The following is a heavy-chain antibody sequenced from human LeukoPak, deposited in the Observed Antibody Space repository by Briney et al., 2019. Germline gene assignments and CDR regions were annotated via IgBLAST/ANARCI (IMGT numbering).Heavy chain of an antibody. V-gene: IGHV4-34*01. D-gene: IGHD3-10*01. CDR3: AKVTDVLLWFETKAGYRDV. CDR2: INHSGST. J-gene: IGHJ6*03. Sequence: SETLSLTCAVYGGSFSGYYWSWIRQPPGKGLEWIGEINHSGSTNYNPSLKSRVTISVDTSKNQFSLKLSSVTAADTAVYYCAKVTDVLLWFETKAGYRDVWGKGTTVTVSS. CDR1: GGSFSGYY.